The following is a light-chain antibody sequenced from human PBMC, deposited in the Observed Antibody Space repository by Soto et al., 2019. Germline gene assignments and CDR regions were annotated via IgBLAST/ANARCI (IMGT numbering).Light chain of an antibody. J-gene: IGKJ1*01. Sequence: EIVLTQSQATLSSFPGDRVTLSCRASQYINTRLAWYQHRPGQAPRLLIYQTSLRAAGIPARFSVSGSGTDFTLTISDVQPEDFALYYCHQRQSWPRTFGQGTKVDIK. CDR1: QYINTR. V-gene: IGKV3-11*01. CDR3: HQRQSWPRT. CDR2: QTS.